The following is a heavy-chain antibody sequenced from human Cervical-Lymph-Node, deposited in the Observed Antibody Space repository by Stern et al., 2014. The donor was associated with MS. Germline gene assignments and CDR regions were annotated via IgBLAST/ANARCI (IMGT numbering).Heavy chain of an antibody. V-gene: IGHV7-4-1*02. CDR3: ARDVREYYETSGFDY. J-gene: IGHJ4*02. Sequence: VQLVESGSELKKPGASVKVSCKASGYTFTNYPLNWVRQVPGQGLEWMGWINTNTGSPTYARGFTGRFVFSLDTSVSTAYLQISRLKAEDTAVYYCARDVREYYETSGFDYWGQGTLVTVSS. CDR2: INTNTGSP. CDR1: GYTFTNYP. D-gene: IGHD3-22*01.